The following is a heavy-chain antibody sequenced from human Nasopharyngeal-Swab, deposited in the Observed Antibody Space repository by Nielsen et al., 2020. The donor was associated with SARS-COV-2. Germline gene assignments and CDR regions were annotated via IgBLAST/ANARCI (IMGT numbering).Heavy chain of an antibody. D-gene: IGHD4-11*01. Sequence: GSLRLSCAASGFTFNTYWMHWIRQPPGKGLEWIGFIYNSGNTHYNPSLKSRVTLSADTSKKQFSLRLTSVTAADTAVYFCARGQYQMLSGYYFDYWAQGTLVTVSS. CDR1: GFTFNTYW. J-gene: IGHJ4*02. CDR2: IYNSGNT. V-gene: IGHV4-59*01. CDR3: ARGQYQMLSGYYFDY.